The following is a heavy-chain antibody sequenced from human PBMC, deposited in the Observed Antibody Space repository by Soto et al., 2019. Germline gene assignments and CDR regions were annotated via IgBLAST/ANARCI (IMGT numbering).Heavy chain of an antibody. Sequence: QVPLVQSGAEVKKPGASVKVSCKVSGYTLTELSMHWVRQAPGKGLEWMGGFDPEDGETIYAQKFQGRVTMTEDTSXDXAXXEHSSLRSEDTAVYYCGSTHRAYDFWSGYHYGMDVWGQGTTVTVSS. J-gene: IGHJ6*02. CDR1: GYTLTELS. V-gene: IGHV1-24*01. CDR3: GSTHRAYDFWSGYHYGMDV. D-gene: IGHD3-3*01. CDR2: FDPEDGET.